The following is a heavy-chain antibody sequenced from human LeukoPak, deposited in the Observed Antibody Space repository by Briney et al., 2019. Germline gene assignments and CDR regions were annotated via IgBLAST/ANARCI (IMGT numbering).Heavy chain of an antibody. CDR3: ARVRVGATRPFDY. J-gene: IGHJ4*02. D-gene: IGHD1-26*01. V-gene: IGHV1-2*02. CDR1: GYTFTGYY. Sequence: ASVKVSCKASGYTFTGYYMHWVRQAPGQGLEWMGWIDPNSGGTNYAQKFQGRVTMTRDTSISTAYMELSRLRSDDTAVYYCARVRVGATRPFDYWGQGTLVTVSS. CDR2: IDPNSGGT.